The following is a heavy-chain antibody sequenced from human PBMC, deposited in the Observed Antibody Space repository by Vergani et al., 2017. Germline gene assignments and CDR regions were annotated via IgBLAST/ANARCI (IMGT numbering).Heavy chain of an antibody. V-gene: IGHV1-69-2*01. J-gene: IGHJ6*02. CDR3: ATPQTVTTGGMEV. Sequence: EVQLVQSGAEVKKPGATMKISCKVSGYTFTAHYMHWVKQAPGKGLEWMGLVDPEDGETIYAEKFKCRVTIAADTSTDTVHLELRSLRSEDTAVYYCATPQTVTTGGMEVWGQGTTVIVSS. CDR2: VDPEDGET. D-gene: IGHD4-17*01. CDR1: GYTFTAHY.